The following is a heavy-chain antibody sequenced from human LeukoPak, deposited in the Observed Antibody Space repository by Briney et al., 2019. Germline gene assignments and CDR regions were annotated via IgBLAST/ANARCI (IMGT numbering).Heavy chain of an antibody. Sequence: SQTLSLTCAISGDSASSNSGAWNWIRQSPSRGLEWLGRTYYRSKWYNDYAVSVKGRITINPDTSKNQFSLQLDSLTPEDTAVYYCAKGSGLGGLVSRNIYYYYGMDVWGQGTTVTVSS. D-gene: IGHD6-6*01. J-gene: IGHJ6*02. CDR3: AKGSGLGGLVSRNIYYYYGMDV. V-gene: IGHV6-1*01. CDR2: TYYRSKWYN. CDR1: GDSASSNSGA.